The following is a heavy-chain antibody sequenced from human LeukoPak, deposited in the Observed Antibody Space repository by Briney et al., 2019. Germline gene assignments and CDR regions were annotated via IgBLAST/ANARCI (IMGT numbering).Heavy chain of an antibody. V-gene: IGHV3-64*01. CDR1: GFTFSNYA. J-gene: IGHJ4*02. CDR2: ISSNGGST. D-gene: IGHD1-1*01. Sequence: GGSLRLSCAASGFTFSNYAMHWVRQAPGKGLEYVSAISSNGGSTYYANSVKGRFTISRDNSKNTLYLQMDSLRAEDTAIYYCARDWKTNSFDYWGQGTLVTVSS. CDR3: ARDWKTNSFDY.